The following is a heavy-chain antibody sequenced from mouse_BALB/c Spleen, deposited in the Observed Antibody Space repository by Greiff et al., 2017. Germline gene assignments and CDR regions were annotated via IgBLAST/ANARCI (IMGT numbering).Heavy chain of an antibody. J-gene: IGHJ4*01. CDR1: GFTFTAYY. D-gene: IGHD2-3*01. CDR2: IRNKANGYTT. Sequence: EVQVVESGGGLVQPGGSLRLSCATSGFTFTAYYMSWVRQPPGKALEWLGFIRNKANGYTTEYSASVKGRFTISRDNSQSILYLQMNTLRAEDSATYYCARGAIYDGDYDYAMDYWGQGTSVTVSA. V-gene: IGHV7-3*02. CDR3: ARGAIYDGDYDYAMDY.